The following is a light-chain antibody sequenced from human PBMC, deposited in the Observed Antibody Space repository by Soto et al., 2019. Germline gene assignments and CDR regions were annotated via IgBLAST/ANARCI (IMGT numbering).Light chain of an antibody. J-gene: IGKJ2*01. V-gene: IGKV3-20*01. CDR1: QSVSSSY. CDR3: QQYGSSPYT. CDR2: GAS. Sequence: EIVLTQSPGTLSLSPGERATLSCRASQSVSSSYLAWYQQKPGQAPRLLIYGASSRATGIPDRFSGSGSGTDFTLTTSRLKPEDFAVYYCQQYGSSPYTFGQGTKLQIK.